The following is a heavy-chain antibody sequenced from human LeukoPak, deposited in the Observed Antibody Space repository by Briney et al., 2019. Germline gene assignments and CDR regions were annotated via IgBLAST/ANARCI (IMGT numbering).Heavy chain of an antibody. V-gene: IGHV4-4*07. J-gene: IGHJ3*02. Sequence: SETLSLTCTISGDSIINYYWTWIRQPAGKGLGWIGRIYSSGVTNYNPSLKSRVTLSVDTSKNHLSLEMNSVTAADTAVYYCARGPGSATAEAFDIWGQGTMVTVSS. D-gene: IGHD6-25*01. CDR2: IYSSGVT. CDR3: ARGPGSATAEAFDI. CDR1: GDSIINYY.